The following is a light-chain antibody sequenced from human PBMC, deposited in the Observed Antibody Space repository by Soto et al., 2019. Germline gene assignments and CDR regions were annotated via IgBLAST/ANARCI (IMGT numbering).Light chain of an antibody. CDR2: VAS. V-gene: IGKV3D-15*01. Sequence: EIVLTQSPATLSLSPGARAPLSCRASQSISSNLAWYPQKPGQAPRLLIYVASTRATGIPARFSGSGSGTEFTLTISNLQSEDFAVYYCQQYNNWPPWTFGQGTKVDIK. CDR1: QSISSN. CDR3: QQYNNWPPWT. J-gene: IGKJ1*01.